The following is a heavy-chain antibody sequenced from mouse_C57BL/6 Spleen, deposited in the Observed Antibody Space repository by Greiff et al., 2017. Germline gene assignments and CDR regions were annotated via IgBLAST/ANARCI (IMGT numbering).Heavy chain of an antibody. CDR3: ARRGVITTVVATEYYFDY. Sequence: QVQLQQPGAELVKPGASVKMSCKASGYTFTSYWITWVKQRPGQGLEWIGDIYPGSGSTNYNEKFQSKATLTVDTSSSTAYMQLSSLTSEDSAVYYSARRGVITTVVATEYYFDYWGQGTTLTVSS. CDR2: IYPGSGST. CDR1: GYTFTSYW. D-gene: IGHD1-1*01. J-gene: IGHJ2*01. V-gene: IGHV1-55*01.